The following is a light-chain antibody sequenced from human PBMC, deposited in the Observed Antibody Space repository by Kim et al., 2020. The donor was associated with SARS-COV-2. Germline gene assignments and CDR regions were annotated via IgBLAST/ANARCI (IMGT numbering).Light chain of an antibody. CDR1: GSDVGGYSY. CDR2: KVS. Sequence: GQSVTISCTGSGSDVGGYSYVSWYQQQPGKAPKLMFYKVSKRPSGVPDRFSGAKSGNTASLTISGLQAEDEADDYCCTYAGSYNVVFGRGTKLTVL. CDR3: CTYAGSYNVV. J-gene: IGLJ2*01. V-gene: IGLV2-11*01.